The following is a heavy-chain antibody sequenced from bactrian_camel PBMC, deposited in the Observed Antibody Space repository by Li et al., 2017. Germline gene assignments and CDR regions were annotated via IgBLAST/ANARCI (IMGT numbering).Heavy chain of an antibody. Sequence: QVQLVESGGGSVQVGKSLRLSCAASGYCVGWSRQAPGKEREGVASMWIDGSTNYANSVKGRFTISKDSATNTLYLQMNSLKPEDTAMYYCAAPCTVDASYRGQGTQVTVS. J-gene: IGHJ4*01. D-gene: IGHD1*01. CDR1: GYC. CDR3: AAPCTVDASY. V-gene: IGHV3S55*01. CDR2: MWIDGST.